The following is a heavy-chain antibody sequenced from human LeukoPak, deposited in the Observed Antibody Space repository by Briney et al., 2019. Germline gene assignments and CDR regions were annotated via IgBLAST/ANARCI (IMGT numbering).Heavy chain of an antibody. CDR1: GGSISSYY. J-gene: IGHJ3*02. Sequence: PSETLSLTCTVSGGSISSYYWSWIRQPPGKGLEWIGYIYYSGSTNYNPSLKSRVTISVDTSKNQFSLKLSSVTAADTAVYYCARVRRSRGAFDIWGQGTMVTVSS. CDR2: IYYSGST. V-gene: IGHV4-59*01. D-gene: IGHD3-10*01. CDR3: ARVRRSRGAFDI.